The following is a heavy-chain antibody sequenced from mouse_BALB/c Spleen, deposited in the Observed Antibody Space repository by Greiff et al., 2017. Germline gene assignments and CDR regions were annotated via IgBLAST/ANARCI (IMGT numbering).Heavy chain of an antibody. CDR1: GYTFTSYW. Sequence: VKLQESGAELARPGASVKLSCKASGYTFTSYWMQWVKQRPGQGLEWIGAIYPGDGDTRYTQKFKGKATLTADKSSSTAYMQLSSLASEDSAVYYCARGTYDYNAMDYWGQGTSVTVSS. V-gene: IGHV1-87*01. J-gene: IGHJ4*01. CDR2: IYPGDGDT. CDR3: ARGTYDYNAMDY. D-gene: IGHD1-2*01.